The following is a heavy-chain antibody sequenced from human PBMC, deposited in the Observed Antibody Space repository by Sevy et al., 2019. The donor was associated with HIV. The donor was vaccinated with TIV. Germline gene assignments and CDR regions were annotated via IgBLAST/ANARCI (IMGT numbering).Heavy chain of an antibody. CDR2: ISYNGGHT. CDR1: GLTFNSHA. D-gene: IGHD1-1*01. CDR3: ARESGYTVNWSPGDH. Sequence: GGSLRLSCKASGLTFNSHAMHWVRQAPGKGLEWVAVISYNGGHTFYGDSVKGRFIISRDNSKNTLYLEMNSLKVEDTALYYCARESGYTVNWSPGDHWGQGTLVTVSS. J-gene: IGHJ4*02. V-gene: IGHV3-30-3*01.